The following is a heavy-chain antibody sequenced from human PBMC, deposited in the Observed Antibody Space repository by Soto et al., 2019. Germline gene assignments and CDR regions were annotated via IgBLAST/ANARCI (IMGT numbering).Heavy chain of an antibody. CDR1: GFTFSSYA. J-gene: IGHJ5*02. D-gene: IGHD6-19*01. V-gene: IGHV3-23*01. Sequence: GGSLRLSCAASGFTFSSYAMSWVRQAPGKGLEWVSAISGSGGSTYYADSVKGRFTISRDNSKNTLYLQMNSLRAEDTAVYYCAKDPRPFSSGWPNWFDPWGQGTLVTVSS. CDR2: ISGSGGST. CDR3: AKDPRPFSSGWPNWFDP.